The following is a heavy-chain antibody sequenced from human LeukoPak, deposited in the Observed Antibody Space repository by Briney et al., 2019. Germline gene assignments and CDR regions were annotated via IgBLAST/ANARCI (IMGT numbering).Heavy chain of an antibody. D-gene: IGHD3-22*01. Sequence: SETLSLTCTVSGGSISSYYWSWIRQPPGKGLEWIGYIYYSGSTNYNPSLKSRVTISVDTSKNQFSLKLSSVTAADTAVYYCATRDLGSSGYSRDYWGQGTLVTVSS. CDR3: ATRDLGSSGYSRDY. CDR1: GGSISSYY. CDR2: IYYSGST. V-gene: IGHV4-59*01. J-gene: IGHJ4*02.